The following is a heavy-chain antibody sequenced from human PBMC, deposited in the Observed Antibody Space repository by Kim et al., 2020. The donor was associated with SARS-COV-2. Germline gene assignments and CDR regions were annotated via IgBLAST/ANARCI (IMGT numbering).Heavy chain of an antibody. D-gene: IGHD3-10*01. J-gene: IGHJ4*02. Sequence: GGSLRLSCAASGFTFSSYAMSWVRQAPGKGLEWVSAISGSGGSTYYADSVKGRFTISTDNSKNTLYLQMNSLRAEDTAVYYCAKDRGEVTMVREGYYFDYWGQGTLVTVSS. V-gene: IGHV3-23*01. CDR1: GFTFSSYA. CDR3: AKDRGEVTMVREGYYFDY. CDR2: ISGSGGST.